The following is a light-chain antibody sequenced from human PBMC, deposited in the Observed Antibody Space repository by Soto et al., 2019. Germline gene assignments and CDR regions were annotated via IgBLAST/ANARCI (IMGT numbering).Light chain of an antibody. CDR3: QQCGSSPWT. J-gene: IGKJ1*01. Sequence: EIVLTQSPGTLSLSPGEGATLACRASQTISSTFLAWYQQKPGQAPRLLIYGVSIRATGIPDRFSGSGSGTDFTLTISRLEPEDFAVYYCQQCGSSPWTFGQGTTVEIK. V-gene: IGKV3-20*01. CDR1: QTISSTF. CDR2: GVS.